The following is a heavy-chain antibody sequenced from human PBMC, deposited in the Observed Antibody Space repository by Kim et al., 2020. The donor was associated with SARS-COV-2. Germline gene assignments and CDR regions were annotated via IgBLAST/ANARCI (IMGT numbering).Heavy chain of an antibody. Sequence: SGGSTYYADSVKGRFTISRDNSKNTLYLQMNSLRAEDTAVYYCARAGFDYWGQGTLVTVSS. CDR2: SGGST. CDR3: ARAGFDY. V-gene: IGHV3-53*01. J-gene: IGHJ4*02.